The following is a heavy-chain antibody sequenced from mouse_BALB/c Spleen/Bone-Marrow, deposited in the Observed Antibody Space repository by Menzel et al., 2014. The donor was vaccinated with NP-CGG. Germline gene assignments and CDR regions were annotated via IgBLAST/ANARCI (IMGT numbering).Heavy chain of an antibody. V-gene: IGHV1-67*01. J-gene: IGHJ1*01. D-gene: IGHD1-1*01. CDR2: ISTYSGNT. Sequence: VQLQESGPELVRPGVSVKISCKGSGYAFTEYSIHWVKQSHAKSLEWIGVISTYSGNTNFNLIFKGKATMTVDKSSSTAYMELARLTSEDSAIYYCTRGGSSHWYFDVWGAGTTVTVSS. CDR3: TRGGSSHWYFDV. CDR1: GYAFTEYS.